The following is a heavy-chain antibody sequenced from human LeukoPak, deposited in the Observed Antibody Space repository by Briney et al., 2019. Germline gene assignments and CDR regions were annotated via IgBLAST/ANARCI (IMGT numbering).Heavy chain of an antibody. Sequence: GASVKVSCKASGYTFTSYAMHWVRQAPGQRLEWMGWINAGNGNTKYSQKFQGRVTITRDTSASTAYMELSSLRSEDTAVYYCARDYYGSGNMPQFDYWGQGTLVTVSS. J-gene: IGHJ4*02. V-gene: IGHV1-3*01. CDR1: GYTFTSYA. CDR3: ARDYYGSGNMPQFDY. D-gene: IGHD3-10*01. CDR2: INAGNGNT.